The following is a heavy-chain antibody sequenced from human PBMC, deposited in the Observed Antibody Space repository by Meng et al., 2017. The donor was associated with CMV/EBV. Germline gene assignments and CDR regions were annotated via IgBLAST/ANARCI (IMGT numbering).Heavy chain of an antibody. CDR3: ARGEQWLARIFDY. J-gene: IGHJ4*02. V-gene: IGHV4-34*01. D-gene: IGHD6-19*01. Sequence: SETLSLTCAVYGGSFSGYYWSWIRQPPGKGLEWIGEINHSGSTNYSPSLKSRVAISVDTSKNQFSLKLSSVTAADTAVYYCARGEQWLARIFDYWGQGTLVTVSS. CDR2: INHSGST. CDR1: GGSFSGYY.